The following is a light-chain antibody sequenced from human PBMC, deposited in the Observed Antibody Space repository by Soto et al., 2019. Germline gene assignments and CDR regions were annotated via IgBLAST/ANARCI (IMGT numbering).Light chain of an antibody. Sequence: SYELTRPPSVSVSPGQTASITCSGDKLGDKYACWYRQKPGQSPVLVIYQDSKRPSGIPERFSGSNSGNTATLTISGTQAMDEADYYCQAWDSSTVVFGGGTKLTVL. CDR3: QAWDSSTVV. V-gene: IGLV3-1*01. CDR2: QDS. J-gene: IGLJ2*01. CDR1: KLGDKY.